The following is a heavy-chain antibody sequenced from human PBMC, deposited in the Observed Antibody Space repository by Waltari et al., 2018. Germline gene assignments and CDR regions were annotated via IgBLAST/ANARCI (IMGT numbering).Heavy chain of an antibody. J-gene: IGHJ6*02. V-gene: IGHV3-66*02. Sequence: DVQLVESGGGLVQPGGSLRPLRAASGLTVRINYIPCVPQAPGKGLEWVSVIYSGGSTYYADSVKGRFTISRDNSKNTLYLQMNSLRAEDTAVYYCAGASNYYYYYGMDVWGQGTTVTVSS. CDR2: IYSGGST. CDR1: GLTVRINY. CDR3: AGASNYYYYYGMDV.